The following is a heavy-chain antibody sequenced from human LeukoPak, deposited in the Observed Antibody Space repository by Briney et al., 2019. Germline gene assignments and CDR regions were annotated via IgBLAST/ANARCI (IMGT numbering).Heavy chain of an antibody. Sequence: GASVKVSCKASGYTFTGYYMHWVRRAPGQGLEWMGWINPNSGGTNYAQKFQGRVTMTRDTSISTAYMELSRLRSDDTAVYYCASAGAYYYDSSGYYYVDYWGQGTLVTVSS. CDR1: GYTFTGYY. CDR2: INPNSGGT. V-gene: IGHV1-2*02. D-gene: IGHD3-22*01. J-gene: IGHJ4*02. CDR3: ASAGAYYYDSSGYYYVDY.